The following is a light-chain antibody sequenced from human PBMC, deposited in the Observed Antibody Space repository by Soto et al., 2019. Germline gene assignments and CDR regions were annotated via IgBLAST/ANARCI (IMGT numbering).Light chain of an antibody. Sequence: DIQMTQSPSTLSASVGDRVTITCRASQSVSTWLAWYQQKPGKAPKILIYETSSLASGVPSRFSGSGSGTEFTLTISSLQPDDFATYYCQQYNGSPYTFGQGTKLEIK. V-gene: IGKV1-5*03. CDR2: ETS. CDR1: QSVSTW. J-gene: IGKJ2*01. CDR3: QQYNGSPYT.